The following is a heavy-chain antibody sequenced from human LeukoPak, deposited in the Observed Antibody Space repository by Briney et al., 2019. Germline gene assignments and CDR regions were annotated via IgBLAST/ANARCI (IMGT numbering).Heavy chain of an antibody. Sequence: PSQTLPLTCTVAGGSISSGSYDWTWIRQPAGKGLGWIGRMDTSGSTNYNPSLKRRVTISVDTSKNQFSLKLSSVTAADTAVHYCARGASYHTAPLLDYWGHGTLVTVSS. V-gene: IGHV4-61*02. CDR3: ARGASYHTAPLLDY. CDR2: MDTSGST. J-gene: IGHJ4*01. D-gene: IGHD1-26*01. CDR1: GGSISSGSYD.